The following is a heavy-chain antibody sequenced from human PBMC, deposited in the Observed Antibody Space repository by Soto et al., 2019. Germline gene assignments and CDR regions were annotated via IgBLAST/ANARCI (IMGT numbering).Heavy chain of an antibody. CDR3: ARAVETSMDGLKYFVH. CDR1: GFTFSSYT. D-gene: IGHD5-18*01. J-gene: IGHJ4*01. Sequence: GSLRLSCAASGFTFSSYTMNWVRQAPGKGLEWVSSISSSGSYIHYADSVKGRFTISRDNAKNSLFLQMDSRRAEDTAVYYCARAVETSMDGLKYFVHWCQEALVTVSS. V-gene: IGHV3-21*01. CDR2: ISSSGSYI.